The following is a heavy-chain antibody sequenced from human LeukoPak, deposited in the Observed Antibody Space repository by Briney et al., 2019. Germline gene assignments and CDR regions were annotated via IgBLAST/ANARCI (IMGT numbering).Heavy chain of an antibody. CDR1: GFTFSSYG. Sequence: PGGSLRLSCAASGFTFSSYGMHWVRQAPGKGLEWVAVISYDGSNKYYADSVKGRFTISRDNSKNTLYLQMNSLRAGDTAVYYCVIKAADDYWGQGTLVTVSS. D-gene: IGHD2-15*01. J-gene: IGHJ4*02. CDR3: VIKAADDY. V-gene: IGHV3-30*03. CDR2: ISYDGSNK.